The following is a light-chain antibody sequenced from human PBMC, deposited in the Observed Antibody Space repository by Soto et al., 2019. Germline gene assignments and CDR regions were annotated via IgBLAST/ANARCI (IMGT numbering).Light chain of an antibody. CDR1: QSVSNNY. Sequence: EIVLTQSPGTLSLSPGERATLSCRASQSVSNNYLAWYQQKPGQAPRRLIFGASGRATGIPDRFSGSGSGTGFTLTISRLEPEDFAVYYCQQYGTSTTCGQGTKVDI. J-gene: IGKJ1*01. V-gene: IGKV3-20*01. CDR3: QQYGTSTT. CDR2: GAS.